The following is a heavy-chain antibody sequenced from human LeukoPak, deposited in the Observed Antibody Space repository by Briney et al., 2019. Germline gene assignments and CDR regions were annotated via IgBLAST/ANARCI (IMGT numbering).Heavy chain of an antibody. CDR2: ISYDGSNK. D-gene: IGHD3-22*01. CDR1: GFTFSSYA. Sequence: GGSLRLSCAASGFTFSSYAMHWVRQAPGKGLEWVAVISYDGSNKYYADSVKGRFTISRDNSKNTLYLQMNSLRTEDTAVYYCAKEAYYYDSSGHYAYDPFDIWGQGTMVTVSS. V-gene: IGHV3-30*04. CDR3: AKEAYYYDSSGHYAYDPFDI. J-gene: IGHJ3*02.